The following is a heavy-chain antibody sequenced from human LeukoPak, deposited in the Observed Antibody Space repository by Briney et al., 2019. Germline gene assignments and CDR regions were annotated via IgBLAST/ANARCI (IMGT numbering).Heavy chain of an antibody. D-gene: IGHD3-3*01. CDR2: IKQDGSEK. CDR3: ARCPDFWSGYADY. CDR1: GFTFSSYW. Sequence: GGSLRLSCAASGFTFSSYWMSWVRQAPGKGLEWVANIKQDGSEKYYVDSVKGRFTISRDNAKNSLYLQMDSLRAEDTAVYYCARCPDFWSGYADYWGQGTLVTVSS. J-gene: IGHJ4*02. V-gene: IGHV3-7*01.